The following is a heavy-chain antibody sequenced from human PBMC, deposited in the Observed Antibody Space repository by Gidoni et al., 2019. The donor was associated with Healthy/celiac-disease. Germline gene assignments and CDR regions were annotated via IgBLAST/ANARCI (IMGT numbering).Heavy chain of an antibody. CDR1: GYPFTSYY. Sequence: QVQLVQSGAEVKKPGASVKVSCKASGYPFTSYYMHWVRQAPGQGLEWMGIISPSGGSTSYAQKVQGRFTMTRYTSTSTVYMELSSLRSEDTAVYYCARGYCSSTSCYFVYWGQGTLVTVSS. D-gene: IGHD2-2*01. CDR2: ISPSGGST. V-gene: IGHV1-46*01. CDR3: ARGYCSSTSCYFVY. J-gene: IGHJ4*02.